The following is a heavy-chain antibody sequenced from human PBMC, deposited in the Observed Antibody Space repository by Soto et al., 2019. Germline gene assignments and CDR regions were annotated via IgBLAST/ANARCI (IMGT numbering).Heavy chain of an antibody. CDR2: IYPEDSET. V-gene: IGHV5-51*01. CDR1: GYTFGTFW. D-gene: IGHD2-8*01. J-gene: IGHJ5*02. CDR3: ARTYCTAPTCYNNWFDP. Sequence: PGESLKISCKGSGYTFGTFWIAWARQMPGKGLEWMGMIYPEDSETKYSPSFEGQVTFSADKSVKTAYLQWTSLKASDTAIYYCARTYCTAPTCYNNWFDPWGQGTLVTVSS.